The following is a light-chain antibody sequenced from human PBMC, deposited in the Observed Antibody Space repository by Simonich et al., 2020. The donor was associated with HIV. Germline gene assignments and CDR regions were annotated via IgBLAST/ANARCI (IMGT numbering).Light chain of an antibody. V-gene: IGLV2-14*01. J-gene: IGLJ2*01. CDR2: VVS. Sequence: QSALTQPASVSGSPGQSITISCPGTSSDFGGYNYVSWYQQHPGKAPKLMIYVVSKLPSGVSTRFSGSKAGNTASLTISGLQAEDEADYYCSSYTSSSTLVFGGGTKLTVL. CDR1: SSDFGGYNY. CDR3: SSYTSSSTLV.